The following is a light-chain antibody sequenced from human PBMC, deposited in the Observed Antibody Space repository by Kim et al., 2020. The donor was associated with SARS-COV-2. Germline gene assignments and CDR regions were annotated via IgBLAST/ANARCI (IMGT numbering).Light chain of an antibody. Sequence: DIQMTQSPSSVSASVGDRITITCRASQDISRWLAWHQQKPGKAPKLLIYEASILQSGVPSRFSGSGSGTDFTLTISSLQPEDFATYYCQQANSFPLTFGGGTKVDIK. CDR2: EAS. CDR1: QDISRW. CDR3: QQANSFPLT. J-gene: IGKJ4*01. V-gene: IGKV1D-12*01.